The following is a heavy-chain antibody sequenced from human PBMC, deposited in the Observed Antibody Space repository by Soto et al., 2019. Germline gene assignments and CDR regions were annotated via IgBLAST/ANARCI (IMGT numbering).Heavy chain of an antibody. Sequence: PSETLSLTCTVSGGSISSYYWGWIRQPPGKGLEWIGYIYYSGSTNYNPSLKSRVTISVDTSKNQFSLKLSSVTAADTAVYYCARGGSGCTYYFDYWGQGTLVTVSS. V-gene: IGHV4-59*01. CDR3: ARGGSGCTYYFDY. CDR2: IYYSGST. D-gene: IGHD6-19*01. CDR1: GGSISSYY. J-gene: IGHJ4*02.